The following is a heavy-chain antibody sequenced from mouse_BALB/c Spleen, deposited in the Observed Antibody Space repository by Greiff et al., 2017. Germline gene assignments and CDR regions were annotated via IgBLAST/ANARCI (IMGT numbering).Heavy chain of an antibody. CDR2: INPYNDGT. CDR1: GYTFTSYV. CDR3: ARCEFITTVVAPFDV. Sequence: EVQLQQSGPELVKPGASVKMSCKTSGYTFTSYVMHWVKQKPGQGLEWIGYINPYNDGTKYNEKFKGKATLTSDKSSSTAYMELSSLTSEDSAVYYCARCEFITTVVAPFDVWGAGTTVTVSS. J-gene: IGHJ1*01. V-gene: IGHV1-14*01. D-gene: IGHD1-1*01.